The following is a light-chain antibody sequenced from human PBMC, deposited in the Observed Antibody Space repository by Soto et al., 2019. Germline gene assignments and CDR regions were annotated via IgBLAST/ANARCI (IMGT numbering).Light chain of an antibody. CDR3: QQYGSSPFF. CDR2: SAS. V-gene: IGKV3-20*01. J-gene: IGKJ3*01. Sequence: EIVLTHSPGTLSLSPGERATLSCSASQSVSSSHLAWYQQKPGQAPRLLIYSASSRATGIPDRFSGSGSGTDFTLTISRLEPEDFAVYYCQQYGSSPFFFGPGTKVDI. CDR1: QSVSSSH.